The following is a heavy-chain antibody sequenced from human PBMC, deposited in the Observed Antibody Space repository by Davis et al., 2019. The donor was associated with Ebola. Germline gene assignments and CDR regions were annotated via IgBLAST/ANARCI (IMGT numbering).Heavy chain of an antibody. CDR3: ARDKMATMYYYHGMDV. D-gene: IGHD5-24*01. J-gene: IGHJ6*02. CDR1: GGTFSSYA. Sequence: SVKVSCKASGGTFSSYAISWVRQAPGQGLEWMGRIIPILGIANYAQKFQGRVTITADKSTSTAYMELSSLRSEDTAVYYCARDKMATMYYYHGMDVWGQGTTVTVSS. V-gene: IGHV1-69*04. CDR2: IIPILGIA.